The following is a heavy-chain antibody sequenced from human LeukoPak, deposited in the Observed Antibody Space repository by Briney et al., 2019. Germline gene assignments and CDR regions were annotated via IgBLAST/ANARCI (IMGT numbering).Heavy chain of an antibody. J-gene: IGHJ6*03. CDR1: GFTFSSYW. CDR2: ISSSSSYI. Sequence: GGSLRLSFAASGFTFSSYWMSWVRQAPGKGLEWVSSISSSSSYIYYADSVKGRFTISRDNAKNSLYLQMNSLRAEDTAVYYCARVQGYYYYMDVWGKGTTVTVSS. CDR3: ARVQGYYYYMDV. V-gene: IGHV3-21*01.